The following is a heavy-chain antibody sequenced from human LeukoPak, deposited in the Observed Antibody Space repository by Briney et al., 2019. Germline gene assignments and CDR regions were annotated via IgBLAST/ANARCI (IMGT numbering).Heavy chain of an antibody. CDR1: GFTFSSYS. CDR3: ARDSYYYDSSGCCFDY. CDR2: ISSSSSYI. Sequence: GGSLRLSCAASGFTFSSYSMNWVRQAPGKGLEWVSSISSSSSYIYYADSVKGRFTISRDNAKNSLYLQMNSLRAEDTAVYYCARDSYYYDSSGCCFDYWGQGTLVTVSS. V-gene: IGHV3-21*01. J-gene: IGHJ4*02. D-gene: IGHD3-22*01.